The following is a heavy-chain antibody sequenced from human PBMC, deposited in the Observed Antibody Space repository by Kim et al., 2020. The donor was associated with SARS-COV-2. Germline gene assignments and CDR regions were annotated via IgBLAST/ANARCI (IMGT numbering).Heavy chain of an antibody. V-gene: IGHV3-23*03. Sequence: GGSLRLSCAASGFTFSSYVMSWVRQAPGKGLEWVSVIYSGGSITYYADSVKGRFTISRDNSKNTVNLQMNSLRVEDTAIYFCAKVGSGWSGSGWFDPWGLGTLVTVYS. CDR1: GFTFSSYV. J-gene: IGHJ5*02. D-gene: IGHD6-19*01. CDR3: AKVGSGWSGSGWFDP. CDR2: IYSGGSIT.